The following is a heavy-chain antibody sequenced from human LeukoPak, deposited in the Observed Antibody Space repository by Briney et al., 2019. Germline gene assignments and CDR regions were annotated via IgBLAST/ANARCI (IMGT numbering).Heavy chain of an antibody. J-gene: IGHJ4*02. Sequence: SVKVSCKASGGTFSSYTISWVRQAPGQGLEWMGRIIPILGLANYAQKFQGRVTITADKSTSTAYMELSSLRSEDTAVYYCATSRTTYYDFWSGYRAPFDYWGQGTLVTVSS. V-gene: IGHV1-69*02. D-gene: IGHD3-3*01. CDR2: IIPILGLA. CDR3: ATSRTTYYDFWSGYRAPFDY. CDR1: GGTFSSYT.